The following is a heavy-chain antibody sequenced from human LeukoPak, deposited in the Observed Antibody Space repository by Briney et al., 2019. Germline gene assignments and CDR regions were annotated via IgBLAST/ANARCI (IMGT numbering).Heavy chain of an antibody. CDR1: GYTFTSYD. CDR2: MNPNSGNT. V-gene: IGHV1-8*01. Sequence: GASVKVSCKASGYTFTSYDINWVRQATGQGLEWMGWMNPNSGNTGYAQKFQGRVTMTRNTSISTAYMELSSLRSEDTAVYYCARDLSRPGTLYALYGMDVWGQGTTVTVSS. D-gene: IGHD1-14*01. CDR3: ARDLSRPGTLYALYGMDV. J-gene: IGHJ6*02.